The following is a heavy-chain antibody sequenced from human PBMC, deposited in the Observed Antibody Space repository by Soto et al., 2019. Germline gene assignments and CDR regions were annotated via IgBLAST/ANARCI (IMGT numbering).Heavy chain of an antibody. CDR1: EFTFSSYA. J-gene: IGHJ4*02. V-gene: IGHV3-23*01. D-gene: IGHD1-7*01. CDR2: ISGSGGST. Sequence: EVQLLESGGGLVQPGGSLRLSCAASEFTFSSYAMSWVRQAPGKGLEWVSAISGSGGSTYYADSVKGRFTISRDNSKNTLYLQMNSLRAEDTAVYYCAKGWAGTTYFDYWGQGTLVTVSS. CDR3: AKGWAGTTYFDY.